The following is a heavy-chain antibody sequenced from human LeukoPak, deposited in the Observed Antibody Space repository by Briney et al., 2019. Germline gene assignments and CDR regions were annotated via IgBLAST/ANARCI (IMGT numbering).Heavy chain of an antibody. J-gene: IGHJ6*03. V-gene: IGHV1-18*01. CDR1: GYTFTSYG. CDR3: ARTTPRCGGDCYFYYYYYYMDV. CDR2: ISAYNGNT. D-gene: IGHD2-21*01. Sequence: ASVKVSCKASGYTFTSYGIGWVRQAPGQGLEWMGWISAYNGNTNYAQKLQGRVTMTTDTSTSTAYMELRSLRSDDTAVYYCARTTPRCGGDCYFYYYYYYMDVWGKGTTVTVSS.